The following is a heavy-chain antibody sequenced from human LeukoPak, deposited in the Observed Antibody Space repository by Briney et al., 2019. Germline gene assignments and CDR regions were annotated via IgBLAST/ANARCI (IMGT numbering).Heavy chain of an antibody. J-gene: IGHJ4*02. CDR3: AGATATGTGRAFHY. D-gene: IGHD3-10*01. CDR1: GESITAYY. Sequence: SETLSLTCAVYGESITAYYWTWIRQPPGKRLEWIGEVRHSGSTNYNPSHKSRVTMSVDMSKNQFSLQLKFVTAADTAVYYCAGATATGTGRAFHYWAQGNLVPVSS. CDR2: VRHSGST. V-gene: IGHV4-34*01.